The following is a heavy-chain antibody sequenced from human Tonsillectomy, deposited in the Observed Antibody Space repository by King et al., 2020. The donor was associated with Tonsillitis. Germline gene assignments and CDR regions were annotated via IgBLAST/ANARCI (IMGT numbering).Heavy chain of an antibody. V-gene: IGHV3-30*01. CDR1: AFTFSSYA. D-gene: IGHD3-3*01. CDR3: ARGETYYDFWSGDYLDYFDF. CDR2: ISYDGSDK. Sequence: VQLVESGGGVVQPGRSLRLSCAASAFTFSSYAMHWVRQAPGKGLEWVAVISYDGSDKYYADSVEGRLTISRDNSKNTLYLQMNSLRAEDTAVYYCARGETYYDFWSGDYLDYFDFWGQGTLVTVSS. J-gene: IGHJ4*02.